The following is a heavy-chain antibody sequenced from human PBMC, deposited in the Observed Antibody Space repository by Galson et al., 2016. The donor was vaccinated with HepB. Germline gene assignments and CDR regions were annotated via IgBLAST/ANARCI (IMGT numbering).Heavy chain of an antibody. CDR2: INPNSGGT. D-gene: IGHD3-16*02. CDR3: ARGPYYDYIWGSYRAFFDD. CDR1: GYRFTGQY. J-gene: IGHJ4*02. Sequence: SVKVSCKASGYRFTGQYMHWVRQAPGQGLEWMGWINPNSGGTNYAQKFQARVTMTRDTSISTAYMELGRLRSDDTAVYYCARGPYYDYIWGSYRAFFDDWGQGTLVTVSS. V-gene: IGHV1-2*02.